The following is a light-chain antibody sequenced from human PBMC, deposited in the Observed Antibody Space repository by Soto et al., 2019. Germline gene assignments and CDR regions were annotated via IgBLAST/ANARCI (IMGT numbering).Light chain of an antibody. V-gene: IGKV1-5*03. Sequence: DIQMTQSPSTLSASVGDTVTITCRASPSINKWLAWYQQKPGKAPTLLIYEASILQKGVPSRFSGTESGTEFTLTISSLRPDDFATYYCQQYNDYSAWTFGQGTKVDNK. CDR3: QQYNDYSAWT. CDR2: EAS. J-gene: IGKJ1*01. CDR1: PSINKW.